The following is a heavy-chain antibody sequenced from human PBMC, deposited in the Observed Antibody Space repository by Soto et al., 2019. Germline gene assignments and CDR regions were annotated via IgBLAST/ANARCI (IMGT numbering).Heavy chain of an antibody. D-gene: IGHD1-1*01. J-gene: IGHJ4*02. Sequence: EVQLVESGGGLVKPGGSLRLSCAASGFTFSSYSMNWVRQAPGKGLEWVSSISSSSSYIYYADSVKGRFTISRDNAKNSLCRQMNSLRAGDTAVYYCARVDTSRYAAARNDYWGQGTLVTVSS. V-gene: IGHV3-21*01. CDR1: GFTFSSYS. CDR2: ISSSSSYI. CDR3: ARVDTSRYAAARNDY.